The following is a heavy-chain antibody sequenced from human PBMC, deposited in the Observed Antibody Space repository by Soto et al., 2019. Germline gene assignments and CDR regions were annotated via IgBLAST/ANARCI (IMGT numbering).Heavy chain of an antibody. V-gene: IGHV3-30-3*01. CDR1: GFTFSGYA. D-gene: IGHD5-18*01. J-gene: IGHJ4*02. CDR3: ARDADTNMVYYFGY. CDR2: LSYDETNT. Sequence: QVQLVESGGGVVQPGRSLRLSCVVSGFTFSGYAMHWVRQSPGRGLEWVAVLSYDETNTYYADSVKGRFTISRDDSKNTLYLQMNSLRAEDTAVYYCARDADTNMVYYFGYWGQGTLVTVSP.